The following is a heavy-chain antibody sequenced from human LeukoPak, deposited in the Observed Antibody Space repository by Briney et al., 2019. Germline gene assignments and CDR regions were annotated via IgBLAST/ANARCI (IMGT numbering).Heavy chain of an antibody. CDR3: AKAPKLDPGYYYYGMDV. CDR1: GFTFSSYA. V-gene: IGHV3-23*01. Sequence: PGGSLRLSCAASGFTFSSYAMSWVRQAPGKGLEWVSAISGSGGSTYYADSVKGRFTISRDNSKNTLYLQMNSLRAEDTAVYYCAKAPKLDPGYYYYGMDVWGQGTTVTVSS. D-gene: IGHD1-1*01. CDR2: ISGSGGST. J-gene: IGHJ6*02.